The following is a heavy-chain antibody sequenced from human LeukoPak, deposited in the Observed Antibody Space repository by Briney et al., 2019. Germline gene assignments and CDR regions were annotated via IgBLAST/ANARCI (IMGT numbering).Heavy chain of an antibody. D-gene: IGHD6-6*01. CDR3: ARAGIAAAGYYYYMDV. Sequence: PSETLSLTCTVSGGSFSSYYWTWIRQPPGKGLEWIGYIDHSGSTNYNPSLKSRVSISSDTSKNQFSLQLNSVTPEDTAVYYCARAGIAAAGYYYYMDVWGKGTTVTVSS. CDR2: IDHSGST. CDR1: GGSFSSYY. V-gene: IGHV4-59*12. J-gene: IGHJ6*03.